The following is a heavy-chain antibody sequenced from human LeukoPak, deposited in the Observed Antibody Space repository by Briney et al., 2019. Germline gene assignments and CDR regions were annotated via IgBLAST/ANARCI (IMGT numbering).Heavy chain of an antibody. CDR2: INPNSGGT. V-gene: IGHV1-2*02. J-gene: IGHJ4*02. Sequence: GASVKVSCKASGXTXXGYXMHXXXXXXXXXXXXXGXINPNSGGTNYAQXXXGRVTMTTDTSTSTAYMELRSLRSDDTAVYYCARNTRGIAARGRPGDYWGQGTLVTVSS. CDR3: ARNTRGIAARGRPGDY. D-gene: IGHD6-6*01. CDR1: GXTXXGYX.